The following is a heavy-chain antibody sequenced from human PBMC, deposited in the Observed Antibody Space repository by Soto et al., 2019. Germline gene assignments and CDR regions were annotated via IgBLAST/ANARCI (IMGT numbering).Heavy chain of an antibody. D-gene: IGHD3-10*01. Sequence: WETLSLTCAVSGVSLTRGNWWTFVRQSPQRGLGYVGEIFHDGTANYYPSFESRFAISVDTSRNQFSLKLTSVTAADTAEYFCARLVYDTRVNYMYSDFWGPGTLVTVSS. CDR1: GVSLTRGNW. CDR2: IFHDGTA. CDR3: ARLVYDTRVNYMYSDF. V-gene: IGHV4-4*02. J-gene: IGHJ4*02.